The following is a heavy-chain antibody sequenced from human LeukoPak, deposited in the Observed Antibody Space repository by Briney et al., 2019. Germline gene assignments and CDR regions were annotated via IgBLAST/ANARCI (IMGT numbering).Heavy chain of an antibody. V-gene: IGHV3-74*01. J-gene: IGHJ3*02. CDR3: STGSGHAFDI. Sequence: GGSLRLSCAASGFTFSSYWMHWVRQVPGKGLVWVSRINSDGSSTSYADSVKGRFVISRDNAKNTLYVQMNSLRAEDTAVYYCSTGSGHAFDIWGRGTMVTVSS. D-gene: IGHD3-10*01. CDR1: GFTFSSYW. CDR2: INSDGSST.